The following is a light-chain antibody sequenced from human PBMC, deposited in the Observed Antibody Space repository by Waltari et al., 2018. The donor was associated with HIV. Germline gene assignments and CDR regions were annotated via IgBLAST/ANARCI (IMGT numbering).Light chain of an antibody. J-gene: IGLJ3*02. V-gene: IGLV2-14*01. CDR3: SSFTSRTTWV. Sequence: QSALTQPASVSGSPGPWITISCTGRSSDVGGYKYVSWYQHHPGKAPKLIIYEVSNRPLGVSNRFSGSKSGNTASLTISGLQAEDEADYYCSSFTSRTTWVFGGGTKLTVL. CDR2: EVS. CDR1: SSDVGGYKY.